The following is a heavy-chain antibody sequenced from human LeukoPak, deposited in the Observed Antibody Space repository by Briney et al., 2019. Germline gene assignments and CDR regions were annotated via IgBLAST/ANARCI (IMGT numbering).Heavy chain of an antibody. V-gene: IGHV3-53*01. CDR2: IYSGGST. CDR1: GFTVSSNY. Sequence: PGGSPRLSCAASGFTVSSNYMSWVRQAPGKGLEWVSVIYSGGSTYYADSVKGRFTISRDNSKNTLYLQMNSLRAEDTAVYYCARDRSATNWFDPWGQGTLVTVSS. CDR3: ARDRSATNWFDP. J-gene: IGHJ5*02.